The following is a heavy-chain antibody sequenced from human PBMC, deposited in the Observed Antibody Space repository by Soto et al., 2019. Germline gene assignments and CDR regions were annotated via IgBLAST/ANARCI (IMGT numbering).Heavy chain of an antibody. CDR1: GFTFSSYA. J-gene: IGHJ5*02. D-gene: IGHD2-2*01. CDR3: AKDPLPIVVVPAAFDP. CDR2: ISGSGGST. Sequence: GGSLRLSCAASGFTFSSYAMSWVRQAPGKGLEWVSAISGSGGSTYYADSVKGRFTISRDNSKNTLYLQMNSLRAEDTAVYYCAKDPLPIVVVPAAFDPWGQGTLVTVSS. V-gene: IGHV3-23*01.